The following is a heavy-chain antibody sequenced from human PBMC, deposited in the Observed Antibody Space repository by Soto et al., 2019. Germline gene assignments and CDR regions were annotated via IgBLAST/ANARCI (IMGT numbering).Heavy chain of an antibody. Sequence: EVQLVESGGGLVQPGGSLRLSCAASGFTFSDHYIDWVRQAPGKGLEWVGRSRDKGHSYTTEYAASVRGRFTISRDESKNSLYLLMNSLETEDTAVYYCARDALCSGGICYPFDYWGQGTLVTVSS. J-gene: IGHJ4*02. CDR1: GFTFSDHY. CDR2: SRDKGHSYTT. D-gene: IGHD2-15*01. V-gene: IGHV3-72*01. CDR3: ARDALCSGGICYPFDY.